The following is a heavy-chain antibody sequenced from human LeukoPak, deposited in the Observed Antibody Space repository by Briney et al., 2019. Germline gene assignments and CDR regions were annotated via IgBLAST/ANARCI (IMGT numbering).Heavy chain of an antibody. J-gene: IGHJ5*02. D-gene: IGHD6-13*01. CDR2: ISAYNGNT. Sequence: VASVKVSCKASGFIFTNYGISWVRQAPGQGLEWMGWISAYNGNTNYAQKLQGRVTMTTDTSTSTAYMELRSLRSDDTAVYYCARGVAAAGRSFDPWGQGTLVTVS. CDR3: ARGVAAAGRSFDP. CDR1: GFIFTNYG. V-gene: IGHV1-18*01.